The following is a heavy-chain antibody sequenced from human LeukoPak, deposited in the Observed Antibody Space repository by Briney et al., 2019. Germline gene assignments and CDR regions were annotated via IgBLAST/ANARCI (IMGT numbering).Heavy chain of an antibody. D-gene: IGHD5-12*01. Sequence: GGSLRLSCAASGFTFSSYGMHWARQAPGKGLEWVAVISYDGSNKYYADSVKGRFTISRDNSKNTLYLQMNSLRAEDTAVYYCAKGEWLRSRRSYFDYWGQGTLVTASS. V-gene: IGHV3-30*18. CDR2: ISYDGSNK. CDR1: GFTFSSYG. CDR3: AKGEWLRSRRSYFDY. J-gene: IGHJ4*02.